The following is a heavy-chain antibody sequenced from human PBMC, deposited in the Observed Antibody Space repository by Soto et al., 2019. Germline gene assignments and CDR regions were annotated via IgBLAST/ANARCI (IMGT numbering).Heavy chain of an antibody. CDR2: IYYSGST. V-gene: IGHV4-59*01. Sequence: PSETLSLTCTVSGGSISSYYWSWIRQPPGKGLEWIGYIYYSGSTNYNPSLKSRVTISVDTSKNQSSLKLSSVTAADTAVYYCARVNGEFSSYYYYGMDVWGQGTTVTVSS. D-gene: IGHD3-10*01. CDR3: ARVNGEFSSYYYYGMDV. J-gene: IGHJ6*02. CDR1: GGSISSYY.